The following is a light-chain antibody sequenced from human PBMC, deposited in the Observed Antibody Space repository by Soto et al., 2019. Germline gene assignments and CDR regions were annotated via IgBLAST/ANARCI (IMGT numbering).Light chain of an antibody. J-gene: IGLJ2*01. CDR3: SSKRDKNTVL. CDR1: SRDIGAYDY. CDR2: DVT. Sequence: QSVLTQPASVSGSPGQLITISCTGTSRDIGAYDYVSWYQQHPGQAPRLIIYDVTERPSGISDRFSGSRSGNTASLTISGLRPEDEADYYCSSKRDKNTVLFAGGTNLTVL. V-gene: IGLV2-14*03.